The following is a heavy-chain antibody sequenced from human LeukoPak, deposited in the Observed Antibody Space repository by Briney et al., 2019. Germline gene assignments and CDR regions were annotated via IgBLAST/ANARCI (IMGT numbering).Heavy chain of an antibody. J-gene: IGHJ4*02. CDR1: GFTFSNYW. CDR3: ARGGSAYSSSWSTFDY. V-gene: IGHV3-7*02. D-gene: IGHD6-13*01. CDR2: IKEDGSEK. Sequence: GGSLRLSCAASGFTFSNYWMSWVRQAPGKELEWVANIKEDGSEKYYVDSVKGRFTISRDNAKNSLYLQMNSLRAEDTAVYYCARGGSAYSSSWSTFDYWGLGNMVTVSA.